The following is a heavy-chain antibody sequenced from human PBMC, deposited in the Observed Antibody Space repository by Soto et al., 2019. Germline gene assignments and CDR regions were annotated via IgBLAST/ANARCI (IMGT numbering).Heavy chain of an antibody. Sequence: QVQLVESGGGVVQPGRSLRLSCAASGFTFSSYAMYWVRQAPGKGLEWVAVISYDGNNKHYADSVKGRFTIARDNSKNTRYLQMTSLRAEDTAVYYCARAGWDGGTCDTRVGLRYGMDVWGQGTTVTVSS. V-gene: IGHV3-30-3*01. CDR3: ARAGWDGGTCDTRVGLRYGMDV. CDR1: GFTFSSYA. J-gene: IGHJ6*02. D-gene: IGHD2-15*01. CDR2: ISYDGNNK.